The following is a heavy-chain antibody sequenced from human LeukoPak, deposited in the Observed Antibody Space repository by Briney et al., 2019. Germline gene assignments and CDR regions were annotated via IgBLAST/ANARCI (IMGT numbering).Heavy chain of an antibody. J-gene: IGHJ4*02. V-gene: IGHV3-23*01. D-gene: IGHD3-3*01. CDR1: GFTFSSYV. CDR3: AKDKGYDFWSGYVDY. CDR2: ISDNGVTR. Sequence: GGSLRLSCAASGFTFSSYVMNWVRQAPGKGLEWVSSISDNGVTRYYADSVKGRFTISRDNSDNTVYLQMNSLRAEGTAVYYCAKDKGYDFWSGYVDYWGQGTLVTVSS.